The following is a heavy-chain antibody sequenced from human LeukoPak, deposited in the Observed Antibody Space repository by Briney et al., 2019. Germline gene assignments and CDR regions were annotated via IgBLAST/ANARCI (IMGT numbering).Heavy chain of an antibody. CDR1: GFTVSSNY. Sequence: PGGSLRLSCAASGFTVSSNYMSWVRQAPGKGLEWVANIKQDGGEKYFVDSVKGRFTISRDNAKNSLYLQMNSLRAEDTAVYYCARVLFYESSAYRPPDHWGQGTLVTVSS. J-gene: IGHJ4*02. CDR3: ARVLFYESSAYRPPDH. V-gene: IGHV3-7*01. D-gene: IGHD3-22*01. CDR2: IKQDGGEK.